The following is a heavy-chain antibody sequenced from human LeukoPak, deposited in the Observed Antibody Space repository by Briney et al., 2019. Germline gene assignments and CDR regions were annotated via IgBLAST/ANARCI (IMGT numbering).Heavy chain of an antibody. CDR1: GGSISSYY. Sequence: SETLSLTCTVSGGSISSYYWSWIRQPPGKGLEWIGYIYYSGSTNYNPSLKRRVTISVDTSKNQFSLKLSSVTAADTAVYYCASYDFWSGYHDYWGQGTLVTVSS. V-gene: IGHV4-59*01. D-gene: IGHD3-3*01. CDR3: ASYDFWSGYHDY. J-gene: IGHJ4*02. CDR2: IYYSGST.